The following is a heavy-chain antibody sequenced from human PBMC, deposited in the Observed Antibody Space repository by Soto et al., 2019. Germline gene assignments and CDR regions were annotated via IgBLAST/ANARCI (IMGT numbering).Heavy chain of an antibody. CDR1: GGSISSGGYS. Sequence: QQQLQESGSGLVKPSQTLSLTCAVSGGSISSGGYSWSWIRQPPGKGLEWIGYIYHSGSTYYNPSLKSRVTISVDRSKNQFSLKLSSVTAADTAVYYCARASTTVTTLDYWGQGTLVPVSS. J-gene: IGHJ4*02. CDR3: ARASTTVTTLDY. V-gene: IGHV4-30-2*01. CDR2: IYHSGST. D-gene: IGHD4-17*01.